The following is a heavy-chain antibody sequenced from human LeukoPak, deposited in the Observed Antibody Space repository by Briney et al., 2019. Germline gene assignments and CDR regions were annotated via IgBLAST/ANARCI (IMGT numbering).Heavy chain of an antibody. J-gene: IGHJ4*02. Sequence: SVKVSCKASGFTFTSSAVQWVRQARGQRLEWIGWIVVGSGNTNYAQKFQERVTITRDMSTSTAYMELSSLRSEDTAVYYCARLGFSSSYIDYWGQGTLVTVSS. CDR3: ARLGFSSSYIDY. CDR1: GFTFTSSA. V-gene: IGHV1-58*01. D-gene: IGHD2-2*01. CDR2: IVVGSGNT.